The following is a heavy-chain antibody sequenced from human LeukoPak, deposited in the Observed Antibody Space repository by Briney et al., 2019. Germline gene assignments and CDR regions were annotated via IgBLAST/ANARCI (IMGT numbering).Heavy chain of an antibody. J-gene: IGHJ4*02. CDR1: GFIFNNHW. V-gene: IGHV3-7*01. Sequence: GGSLRLSCAASGFIFNNHWMIWVRQAPGKGLEWVANIKEDGSEKYYVDSVKGRFTISRDNAKNSLYLQMNSLRAEDTAVYYCAREAIEYDYVWGSYELDYWGQGTLVTVSS. CDR2: IKEDGSEK. CDR3: AREAIEYDYVWGSYELDY. D-gene: IGHD3-16*01.